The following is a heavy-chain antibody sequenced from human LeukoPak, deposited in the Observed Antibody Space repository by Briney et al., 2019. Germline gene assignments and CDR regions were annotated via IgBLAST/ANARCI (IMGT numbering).Heavy chain of an antibody. CDR1: GGSFSGYY. CDR3: ARHPVDTAKVTPWFDP. CDR2: INHSGST. V-gene: IGHV4-34*01. Sequence: SETLSLTCAVYGGSFSGYYWSWIRQPPGKGLEWIGEINHSGSTNYNPSLKSRVTISVDTSKNQFSLKLSSVTAADTAVYYCARHPVDTAKVTPWFDPWGQGTLVTVSS. D-gene: IGHD5-18*01. J-gene: IGHJ5*02.